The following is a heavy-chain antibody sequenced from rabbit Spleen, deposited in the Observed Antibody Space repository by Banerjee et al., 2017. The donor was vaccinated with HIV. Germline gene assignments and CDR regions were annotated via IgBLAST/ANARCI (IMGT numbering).Heavy chain of an antibody. J-gene: IGHJ6*01. CDR2: INIVTGKS. Sequence: QSLEESGGDLVKPGASLTLTCTASGFSFSSSDYMCWVRQAPGKGLEWIACINIVTGKSVYASWAKGRFIMFRTSSTTVTLQMTSLTVADTATYFCARDLVGVIGWNFYLWGQGTLVTVS. D-gene: IGHD1-1*01. V-gene: IGHV1S40*01. CDR1: GFSFSSSDY. CDR3: ARDLVGVIGWNFYL.